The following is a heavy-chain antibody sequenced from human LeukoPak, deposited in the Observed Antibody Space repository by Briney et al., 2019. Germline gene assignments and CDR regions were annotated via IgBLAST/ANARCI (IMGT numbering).Heavy chain of an antibody. Sequence: PGGSLRLSCAASGFTFSSYGMSWVRQAPGKGLEWVSAISGSGGSTYYADSVKGRFTISRDNSKNTLYLQMNSLRAEDTAVYYCAHSSGWYEGYYFDYWGQGTLVTVSS. CDR3: AHSSGWYEGYYFDY. V-gene: IGHV3-23*01. CDR2: ISGSGGST. CDR1: GFTFSSYG. J-gene: IGHJ4*02. D-gene: IGHD6-19*01.